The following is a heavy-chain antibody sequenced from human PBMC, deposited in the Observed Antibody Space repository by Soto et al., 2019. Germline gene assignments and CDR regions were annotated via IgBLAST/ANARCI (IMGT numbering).Heavy chain of an antibody. J-gene: IGHJ4*02. Sequence: QVQLVESGGGLVEPGGSLRLSCSASGFIFTDYSMTWIRQAPGKGLKWVSYISNGDETTQYADSVKGRFSVSRDNAKKVLFIQKNSLRVYDTAVYYRARAPKRRDGYNFDSWGRGAMVTVSS. D-gene: IGHD5-12*01. CDR3: ARAPKRRDGYNFDS. CDR2: ISNGDETT. CDR1: GFIFTDYS. V-gene: IGHV3-11*01.